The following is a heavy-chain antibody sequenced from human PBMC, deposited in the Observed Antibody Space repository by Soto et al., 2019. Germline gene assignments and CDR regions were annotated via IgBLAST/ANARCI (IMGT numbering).Heavy chain of an antibody. V-gene: IGHV4-34*01. J-gene: IGHJ4*02. CDR3: ARDKITGLFDY. CDR1: GGSISSGGYS. Sequence: SETLSLTCAVSGGSISSGGYSWSWIRQPPGTGLEWIGEINHSGSTNYNPSLKGRVTISVDTSKNQFSLKLTSVTAADTAVYYCARDKITGLFDYWGQGTLVTVSS. CDR2: INHSGST. D-gene: IGHD2-8*02.